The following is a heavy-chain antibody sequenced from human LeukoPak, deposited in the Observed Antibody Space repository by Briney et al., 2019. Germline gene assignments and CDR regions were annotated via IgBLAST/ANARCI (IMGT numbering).Heavy chain of an antibody. CDR3: ARALRVQYYYYGMDV. J-gene: IGHJ6*04. CDR2: INAGNGNT. V-gene: IGHV1-3*01. CDR1: GYTFTSYA. D-gene: IGHD1-1*01. Sequence: ASVKVSCKASGYTFTSYAMHWVRRAPGQRLEWMGWINAGNGNTKYSRKFQGRVTITRDTSASTAYMELSSLRSEDTAVYYCARALRVQYYYYGMDVWGKGTTVTVSS.